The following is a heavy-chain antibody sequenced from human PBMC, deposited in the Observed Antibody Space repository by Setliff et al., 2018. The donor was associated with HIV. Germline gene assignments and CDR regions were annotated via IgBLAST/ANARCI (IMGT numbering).Heavy chain of an antibody. Sequence: GGSLRLSCATSGFTFSYYGMHWVRQAPGKGLEWVAFIRYDDTYKYYADSVKGRFTISRDNSKNTLYLQMNSLRVEDTAVYYCARETMYDSRGYLSHYFDYWGQGTSVTVSS. CDR3: ARETMYDSRGYLSHYFDY. CDR1: GFTFSYYG. CDR2: IRYDDTYK. V-gene: IGHV3-30*02. D-gene: IGHD3-22*01. J-gene: IGHJ4*02.